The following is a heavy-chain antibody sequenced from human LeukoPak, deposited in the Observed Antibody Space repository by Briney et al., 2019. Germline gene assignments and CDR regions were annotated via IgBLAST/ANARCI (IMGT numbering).Heavy chain of an antibody. V-gene: IGHV1-18*01. Sequence: ASVKVSCEASGYTFTTYGISWVRQAPGQGLEWMGWISTYNGNTNYAQKFQGRVTMTTDTSTSKAYMELRSLRSDDTAMYYCARVDYGSGSSGAFDIWGQGTMVTVSS. CDR3: ARVDYGSGSSGAFDI. J-gene: IGHJ3*02. D-gene: IGHD3-10*01. CDR2: ISTYNGNT. CDR1: GYTFTTYG.